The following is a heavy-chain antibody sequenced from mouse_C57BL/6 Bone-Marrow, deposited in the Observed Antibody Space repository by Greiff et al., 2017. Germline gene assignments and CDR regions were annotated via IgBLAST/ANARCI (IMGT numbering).Heavy chain of an antibody. J-gene: IGHJ2*01. CDR2: ISNGGGST. Sequence: EVMLVESGGGLVQPGRSLKLSCAASGFTFSDYYMYWVRQTPEKRLEWVAYISNGGGSTYYPDTVKGRFTISRDNAKNTLYLQMSRLKSEDSAMYYCARRTFNFFFDDWGQGTTLTVSS. D-gene: IGHD4-1*02. CDR3: ARRTFNFFFDD. V-gene: IGHV5-12*01. CDR1: GFTFSDYY.